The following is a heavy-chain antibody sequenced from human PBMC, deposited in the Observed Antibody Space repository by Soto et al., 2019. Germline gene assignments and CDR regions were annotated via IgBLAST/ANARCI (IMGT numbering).Heavy chain of an antibody. CDR3: ARVFSSYYRH. V-gene: IGHV1-3*01. J-gene: IGHJ4*02. CDR2: LNAGNGNT. D-gene: IGHD2-15*01. Sequence: ASVKVSCKASGYTFTSYAVHWVRQAPGQRLEWMGWLNAGNGNTKYSQKFQGRVTITRDTSASTAYMELSSLRSEDTAVYYCARVFSSYYRHWGQGTLVTVSS. CDR1: GYTFTSYA.